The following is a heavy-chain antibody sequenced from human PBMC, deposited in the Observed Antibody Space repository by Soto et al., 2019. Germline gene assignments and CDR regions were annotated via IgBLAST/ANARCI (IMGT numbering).Heavy chain of an antibody. Sequence: SVKVSCEASGGTFSSYAISWVRQAPGQGLEWMGGIIPIFGTANYAQKFQGRVTITADESTSTAYMELSSLRSEDTAVYYCARAVGGSYTDIHYFDYWGQGTLVTVSS. CDR3: ARAVGGSYTDIHYFDY. CDR2: IIPIFGTA. D-gene: IGHD1-26*01. CDR1: GGTFSSYA. J-gene: IGHJ4*02. V-gene: IGHV1-69*13.